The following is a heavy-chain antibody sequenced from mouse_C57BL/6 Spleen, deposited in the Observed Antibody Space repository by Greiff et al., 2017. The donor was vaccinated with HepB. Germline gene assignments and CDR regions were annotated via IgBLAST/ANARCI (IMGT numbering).Heavy chain of an antibody. CDR1: GYSITSGYD. D-gene: IGHD4-1*01. Sequence: EVQLQQSGPGMVKPSQSLSLTCTVTGYSITSGYDWHWIRHFPGNKLEWMGYISYSGSTNYNPSLKSRISITHDTSKNHFFLKLNSVTTEDTATYYCARGLGRGDYAMDYWGQGTSVTVSS. CDR3: ARGLGRGDYAMDY. V-gene: IGHV3-1*01. CDR2: ISYSGST. J-gene: IGHJ4*01.